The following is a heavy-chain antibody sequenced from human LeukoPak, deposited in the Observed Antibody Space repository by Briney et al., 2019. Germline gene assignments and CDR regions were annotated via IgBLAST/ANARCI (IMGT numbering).Heavy chain of an antibody. CDR3: ARRYYDILTGYYTQAYDAFDI. CDR2: IYPGDSDT. CDR1: GYSFTSYW. Sequence: GESLKISCKGSGYSFTSYWIGWVRQMPGKSLEWMGIIYPGDSDTRYSPSFQGQVTISADKSISTAYLQWSSLKASDTAMYYCARRYYDILTGYYTQAYDAFDIWGQGTMVTVSS. J-gene: IGHJ3*02. D-gene: IGHD3-9*01. V-gene: IGHV5-51*01.